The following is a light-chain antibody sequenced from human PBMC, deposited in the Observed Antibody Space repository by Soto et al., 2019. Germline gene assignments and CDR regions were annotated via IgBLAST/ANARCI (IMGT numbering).Light chain of an antibody. CDR3: QQYSSSPS. Sequence: EIVMTQSPTTLSVSPGERATLSCRASQSVSTNLAWYQQKPGQVPSRLIYGASTRASGIPARFSGSGSGTEFTLTIGSLQSAGFAVYYGQQYSSSPSFGQGTRLEIK. J-gene: IGKJ5*01. CDR1: QSVSTN. CDR2: GAS. V-gene: IGKV3-15*01.